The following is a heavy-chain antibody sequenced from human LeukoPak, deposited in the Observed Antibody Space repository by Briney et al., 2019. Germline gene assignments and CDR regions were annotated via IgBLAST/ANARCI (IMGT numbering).Heavy chain of an antibody. CDR2: INHSGST. CDR1: GGSFSGYY. CDR3: ASPLVGATSY. D-gene: IGHD1-26*01. V-gene: IGHV4-34*01. Sequence: PSETLSLTCAVYGGSFSGYYWSWIRQPPGKGLEWIGEINHSGSTNYNPSLKSRVTISEDTSKNQFSLKLSSVTAADTAVFYCASPLVGATSYWGQGTLVTVSS. J-gene: IGHJ4*02.